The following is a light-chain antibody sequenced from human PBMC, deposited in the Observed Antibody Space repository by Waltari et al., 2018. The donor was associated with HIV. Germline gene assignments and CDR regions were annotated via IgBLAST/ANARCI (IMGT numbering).Light chain of an antibody. CDR2: GAS. Sequence: EIVLTQSPGTLSLSPGERATLSFRASQSVSSSYLAWYQQKPGQAPRLLIYGASSRATGIPDRFSGSGSGADFTLSISRLEPEDFAVYYCQQYGRSAFTFGPGTKVDIK. J-gene: IGKJ3*01. V-gene: IGKV3-20*01. CDR3: QQYGRSAFT. CDR1: QSVSSSY.